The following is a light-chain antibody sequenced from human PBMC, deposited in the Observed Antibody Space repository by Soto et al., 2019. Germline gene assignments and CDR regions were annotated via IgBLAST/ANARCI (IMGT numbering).Light chain of an antibody. CDR3: QQYGSSPSIT. CDR1: QSVSSSY. Sequence: EIVLTQSPGTLSLSPGERATLSCRASQSVSSSYLAWYQQKPGQAPRILIYGASSRATGIPDRFSGSGSGTAFTLTISRLEPEDFAVYYCQQYGSSPSITFGQGTRREIK. CDR2: GAS. J-gene: IGKJ5*01. V-gene: IGKV3-20*01.